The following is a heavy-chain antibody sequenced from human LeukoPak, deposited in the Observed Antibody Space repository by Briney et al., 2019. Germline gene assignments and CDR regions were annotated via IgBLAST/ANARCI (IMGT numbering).Heavy chain of an antibody. D-gene: IGHD7-27*01. CDR3: ARSTSWGTFDI. Sequence: GESLKISCKAFGYSFITYWIGGVRQMPGKGLEWMGIIYPDDSDTRYSPSFQGQVTFSADKSITTSYLQWSSLKASDSAMYYCARSTSWGTFDIWGQGTMVTVSS. J-gene: IGHJ3*02. CDR2: IYPDDSDT. CDR1: GYSFITYW. V-gene: IGHV5-51*01.